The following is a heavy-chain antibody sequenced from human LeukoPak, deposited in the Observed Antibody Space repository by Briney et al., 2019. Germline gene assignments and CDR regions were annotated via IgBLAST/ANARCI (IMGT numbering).Heavy chain of an antibody. V-gene: IGHV4-59*08. CDR1: GGSISSYY. CDR3: ARQSSSWLNWFDP. CDR2: IYYSGST. J-gene: IGHJ5*02. D-gene: IGHD6-13*01. Sequence: SETLSLTCTVSGGSISSYYWSWIRQPPGKGLEWIEYIYYSGSTNYSPSLKSRVTMSVDTSKNQFSLKFNSVTAADTAVYYCARQSSSWLNWFDPWGQGTLVTVSS.